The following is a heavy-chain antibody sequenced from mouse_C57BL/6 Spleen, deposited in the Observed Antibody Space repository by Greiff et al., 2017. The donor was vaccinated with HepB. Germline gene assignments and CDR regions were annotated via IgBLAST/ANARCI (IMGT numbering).Heavy chain of an antibody. Sequence: ESGPGLVKPSQSLSLTCSVTGYSITSGYYWNWIRQFPGNKLEWMGYISYDGSNNYNPSLKNRISITRDTSKNQFFLKLNSVTTEDTATYYCARGYYGNTAWFAYWGQGTLVTVSA. CDR3: ARGYYGNTAWFAY. D-gene: IGHD2-1*01. J-gene: IGHJ3*01. V-gene: IGHV3-6*01. CDR2: ISYDGSN. CDR1: GYSITSGYY.